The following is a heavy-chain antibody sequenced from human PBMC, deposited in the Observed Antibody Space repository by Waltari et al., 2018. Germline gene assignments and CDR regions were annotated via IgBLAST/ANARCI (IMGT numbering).Heavy chain of an antibody. CDR2: IYYSVST. J-gene: IGHJ5*02. V-gene: IGHV4-39*07. CDR3: ARVKHAKVVYARGWFDP. Sequence: QLQLQASGPGLVKPSETLSLPCPVSGCSISSSRYYWGWIRQPPRKGLEWIGSIYYSVSTYYNPSLKSRVTISVDTSKNQFSLKLSSVTAADTAVYYCARVKHAKVVYARGWFDPWGQGTLVTVSS. D-gene: IGHD2-8*02. CDR1: GCSISSSRYY.